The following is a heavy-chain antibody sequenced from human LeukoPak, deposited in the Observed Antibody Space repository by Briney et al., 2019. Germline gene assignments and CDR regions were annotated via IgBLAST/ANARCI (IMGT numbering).Heavy chain of an antibody. CDR1: GGTFSSYA. J-gene: IGHJ4*02. CDR3: ARGPHHYYDSSGYWDY. Sequence: SVKVSCKASGGTFSSYAISWVRQAPGQGLEWMGGIIPIFGTANYAQKFQGRVTITTDESTSTAYMELSSLRSEDTAVYYCARGPHHYYDSSGYWDYWGQGTLVTVSS. D-gene: IGHD3-22*01. V-gene: IGHV1-69*05. CDR2: IIPIFGTA.